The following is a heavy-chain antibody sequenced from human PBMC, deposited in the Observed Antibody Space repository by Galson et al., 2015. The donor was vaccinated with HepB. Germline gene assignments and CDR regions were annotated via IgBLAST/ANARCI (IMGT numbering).Heavy chain of an antibody. J-gene: IGHJ5*02. V-gene: IGHV3-23*01. CDR3: AKWRLSERWFDP. CDR1: GFTFSDFA. Sequence: SLRLSCAAPGFTFSDFAMVWVRQAPGVGLEWVSTCGSGNIKYYADSVKGRFTISRDNSRNTLYLQMNSLRAEDTAVYYCAKWRLSERWFDPWGQGTLVTVSS. CDR2: CGSGNIK. D-gene: IGHD1-1*01.